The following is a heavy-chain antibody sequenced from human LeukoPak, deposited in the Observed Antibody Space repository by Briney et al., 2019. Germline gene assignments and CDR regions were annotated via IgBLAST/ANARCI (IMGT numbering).Heavy chain of an antibody. V-gene: IGHV4-4*07. CDR1: GVSISNYY. CDR2: IYTSGST. Sequence: PSETLSLTCTVSGVSISNYYWSWIRQPAGKGLEWIGRIYTSGSTNYNPSLKSRVTLSVDTSKNHFSLKLSSVPAADTAVYYCARERYFGSGSLLYYYGMDVWGQGTTVTVSS. D-gene: IGHD3-10*01. CDR3: ARERYFGSGSLLYYYGMDV. J-gene: IGHJ6*02.